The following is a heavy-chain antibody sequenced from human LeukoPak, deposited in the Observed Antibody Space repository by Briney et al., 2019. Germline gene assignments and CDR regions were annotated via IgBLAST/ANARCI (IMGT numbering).Heavy chain of an antibody. CDR1: GFIFSDYY. Sequence: PGGSLRLSCAASGFIFSDYYMNWVRQAPGKGLEWVSSISSSSSYIYYADSVKGRFTISRDNAKNSLYLQMNSLRAEDTAVYYCARDGVAAAVGDAFDIWGQGTMVTVSS. CDR3: ARDGVAAAVGDAFDI. D-gene: IGHD6-13*01. J-gene: IGHJ3*02. V-gene: IGHV3-21*01. CDR2: ISSSSSYI.